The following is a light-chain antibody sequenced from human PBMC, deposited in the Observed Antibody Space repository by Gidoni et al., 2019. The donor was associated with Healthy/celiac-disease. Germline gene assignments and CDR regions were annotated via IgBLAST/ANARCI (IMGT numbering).Light chain of an antibody. J-gene: IGKJ3*01. Sequence: IQMTQSPSSLSASVGDRVTITCQASQDISNYLNWYQQKPGKAPKLLIYDASNLETGVPSRFSGSGSGTDFTFTISSLQPEDIATYYCQQYDNLPSSGPGTKVEIK. CDR3: QQYDNLPS. V-gene: IGKV1-33*01. CDR1: QDISNY. CDR2: DAS.